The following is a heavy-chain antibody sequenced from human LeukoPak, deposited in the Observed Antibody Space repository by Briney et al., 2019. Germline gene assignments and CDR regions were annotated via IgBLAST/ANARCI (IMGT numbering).Heavy chain of an antibody. V-gene: IGHV3-30*04. Sequence: PGGSLRLSCAASGFTFSSHAMHWVRQAPGKGPEWVAVISYDGSNKYYADSVKGRFTISRDNSKNTLYLQMNSLRAEDTAVYYCAISGNGDYFDYWGQGTLVTVSS. CDR3: AISGNGDYFDY. D-gene: IGHD4-23*01. CDR2: ISYDGSNK. CDR1: GFTFSSHA. J-gene: IGHJ4*02.